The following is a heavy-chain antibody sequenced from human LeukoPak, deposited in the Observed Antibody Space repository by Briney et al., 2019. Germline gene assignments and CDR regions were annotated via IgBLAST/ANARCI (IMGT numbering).Heavy chain of an antibody. Sequence: KPGGSLRLSCAASGFTFTNAWMSWVRQAPGKGLEWVGRIKSKTDGGTTDHAAPVKGRFTISRDNAKNSLYLQMNSLRAEDTAVYYCARGRDGYNLVDAFDIWGQGIMVTVSS. J-gene: IGHJ3*02. CDR2: IKSKTDGGTT. V-gene: IGHV3-15*01. D-gene: IGHD5-24*01. CDR1: GFTFTNAW. CDR3: ARGRDGYNLVDAFDI.